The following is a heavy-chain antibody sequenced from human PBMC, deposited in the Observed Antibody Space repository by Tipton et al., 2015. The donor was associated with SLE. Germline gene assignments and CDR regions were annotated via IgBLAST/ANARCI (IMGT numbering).Heavy chain of an antibody. V-gene: IGHV3-23*03. D-gene: IGHD4-17*01. Sequence: SLRLSCAASGFTFSSYAMSWVRQAPGKGLEWVSVIYSGGSSTYYADSVKGRFTISRDNSKNTLYLQMNSLRAEDTAVYYCARGGNYGVEYYYGMDVWGQGTTVTVSS. J-gene: IGHJ6*02. CDR2: IYSGGSST. CDR1: GFTFSSYA. CDR3: ARGGNYGVEYYYGMDV.